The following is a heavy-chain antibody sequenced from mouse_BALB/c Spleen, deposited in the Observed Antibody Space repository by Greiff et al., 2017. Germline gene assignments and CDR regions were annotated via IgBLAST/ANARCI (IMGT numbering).Heavy chain of an antibody. CDR3: ARSDGNYAMDY. CDR1: GYTFTDYN. J-gene: IGHJ4*01. V-gene: IGHV1S29*02. Sequence: VQLQQSGPELVKPGASVKISCKASGYTFTDYNMPWVKQSPGKSLEWIGYIYPYNGGTGYNQKFKSKATLTVDNSSSTAYMELRSLTSEDSAVYYCARSDGNYAMDYWGQGTSVTVSA. CDR2: IYPYNGGT. D-gene: IGHD2-1*01.